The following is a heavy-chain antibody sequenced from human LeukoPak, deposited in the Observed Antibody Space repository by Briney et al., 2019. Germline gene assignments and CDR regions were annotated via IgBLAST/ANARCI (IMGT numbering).Heavy chain of an antibody. CDR1: GYTFTSYG. Sequence: ASVKVSCKASGYTFTSYGISWVRQAPGQGLEWMGWISAYNGNTNYAQKLQGRVTMTTDTPTSTAYMELRSLRSDDTAVYYCARHYDSSGYYFPYYYYYMDVWGKGTTVTVSS. J-gene: IGHJ6*03. CDR2: ISAYNGNT. D-gene: IGHD3-22*01. V-gene: IGHV1-18*01. CDR3: ARHYDSSGYYFPYYYYYMDV.